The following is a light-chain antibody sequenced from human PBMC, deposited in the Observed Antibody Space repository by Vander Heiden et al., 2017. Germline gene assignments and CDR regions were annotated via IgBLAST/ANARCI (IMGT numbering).Light chain of an antibody. Sequence: QSALTQPRSVSGSPGPPVPISCTGTSSDVGAYNYVSWYQQHPGKAPQLMIYDVSKRPSGVPDRFSGSKSGNTASLTISGLQAEDEADYYCCSYAGTYTFYVFGTGTKVTVL. J-gene: IGLJ1*01. CDR2: DVS. CDR1: SSDVGAYNY. CDR3: CSYAGTYTFYV. V-gene: IGLV2-11*01.